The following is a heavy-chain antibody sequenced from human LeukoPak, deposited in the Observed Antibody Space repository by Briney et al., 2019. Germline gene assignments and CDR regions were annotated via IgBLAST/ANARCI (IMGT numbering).Heavy chain of an antibody. J-gene: IGHJ4*02. V-gene: IGHV3-23*01. CDR2: ISGSGGST. CDR1: GFTFSSYA. D-gene: IGHD3-22*01. Sequence: PGGSLRLSCAASGFTFSSYAMSWVRQAPGKGLEWVSAISGSGGSTYYADSVKGRFTISRDNSKNTLYLQMNSLRAEDTAVYYCALTGDSSGYYQTSFDYWGQGTLVTVSS. CDR3: ALTGDSSGYYQTSFDY.